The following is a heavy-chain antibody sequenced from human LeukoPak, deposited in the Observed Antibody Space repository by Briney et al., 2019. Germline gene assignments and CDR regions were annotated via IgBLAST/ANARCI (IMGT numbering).Heavy chain of an antibody. CDR2: IYHSGST. J-gene: IGHJ4*02. V-gene: IGHV4-4*02. CDR1: GGSISSSNW. CDR3: AKSVVPAAIGRFDY. D-gene: IGHD2-2*02. Sequence: SETLSLTCAVSGGSISSSNWWSWVRQPPGKGLEWIGEIYHSGSTNYNPSPKSRVTISVDKSKNQFSLKLSSVTAADTAVYYCAKSVVPAAIGRFDYWGQGTLVTVSS.